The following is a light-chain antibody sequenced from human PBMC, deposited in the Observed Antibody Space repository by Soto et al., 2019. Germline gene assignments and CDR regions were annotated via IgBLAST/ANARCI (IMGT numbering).Light chain of an antibody. CDR3: SSYTSSPYVV. CDR2: DVS. J-gene: IGLJ2*01. Sequence: QSALTQPASVSGSPGQSITISCTGTSSDVGGYNYVSWYQQHPGKAPKLMIYDVSNRPSGVSNRFSGSKSGNTASLTISGLQAEDEADYYRSSYTSSPYVVFGGGTKLTVL. CDR1: SSDVGGYNY. V-gene: IGLV2-14*01.